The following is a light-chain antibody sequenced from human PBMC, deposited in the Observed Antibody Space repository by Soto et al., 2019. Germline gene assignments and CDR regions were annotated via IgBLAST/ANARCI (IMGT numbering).Light chain of an antibody. CDR3: NSYTSSSSLV. CDR2: EVS. CDR1: SSDVGGYKY. Sequence: QSALTQPASVSGSPGQSITISCTGTSSDVGGYKYVSWYQQHPGKAPKLMIYEVSDRPSGIPNRFSGSKSGNTASLTISGLQAEDEADYYCNSYTSSSSLVFGGGTKVTVL. V-gene: IGLV2-14*01. J-gene: IGLJ2*01.